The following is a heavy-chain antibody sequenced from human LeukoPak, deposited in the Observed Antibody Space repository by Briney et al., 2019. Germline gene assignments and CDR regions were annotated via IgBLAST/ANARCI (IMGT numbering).Heavy chain of an antibody. Sequence: SETLSLTCAVYGGSFSGYYWSWTRQPPGKGLEWIGEINHSGSTNYNPSLKSRVTISVDTSKNQFSLKLSSVTAADTAVYYCARGPFGGVTNQYYFDYWGQGTLVTVSS. V-gene: IGHV4-34*01. CDR3: ARGPFGGVTNQYYFDY. CDR2: INHSGST. CDR1: GGSFSGYY. J-gene: IGHJ4*02. D-gene: IGHD3-16*01.